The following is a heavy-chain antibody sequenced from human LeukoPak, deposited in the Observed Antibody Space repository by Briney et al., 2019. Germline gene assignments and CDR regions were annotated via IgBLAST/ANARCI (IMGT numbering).Heavy chain of an antibody. J-gene: IGHJ2*01. CDR3: AKDNNLGQLAYMDAYFDL. Sequence: AGGSLRLSCAASGFTFDDYTMHWVRHAPGKGLEWVSLISWDGGSTYYADSVKGRFTISRDNSKNSLYLQMNSLRTEDTALYYCAKDNNLGQLAYMDAYFDLWAVAPWSLSPQ. CDR2: ISWDGGST. CDR1: GFTFDDYT. D-gene: IGHD6-6*01. V-gene: IGHV3-43*01.